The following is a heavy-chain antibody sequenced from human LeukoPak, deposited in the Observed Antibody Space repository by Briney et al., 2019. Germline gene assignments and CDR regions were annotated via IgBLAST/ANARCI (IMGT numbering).Heavy chain of an antibody. Sequence: ASVKVSRKASVYILSLYYIHWVRQAPAQGLEGMGWIVRKDCSRNCAQKFQGRVTMTRHTSISTAYMELSRRRSDDRALYFCTRGILMPGNYGAFFICGQGTTVTLSS. CDR2: IVRKDCSR. V-gene: IGHV1-2*02. J-gene: IGHJ3*02. D-gene: IGHD4-23*01. CDR1: VYILSLYY. CDR3: TRGILMPGNYGAFFI.